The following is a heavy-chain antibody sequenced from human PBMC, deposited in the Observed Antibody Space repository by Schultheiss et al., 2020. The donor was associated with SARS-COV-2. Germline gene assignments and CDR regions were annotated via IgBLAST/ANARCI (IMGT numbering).Heavy chain of an antibody. CDR3: AKRAAEYQLLYVDY. CDR1: GFSFSTYA. V-gene: IGHV3-30*07. CDR2: VSYGGTNK. D-gene: IGHD2-2*01. J-gene: IGHJ4*02. Sequence: GGSLRLSCAASGFSFSTYAMHWVRQAPGKGLEWVAVVSYGGTNKYYADSVKGRFTISRDNSKNTLYLQMNSLRAEDTAVYYCAKRAAEYQLLYVDYWGQGTLVTVSS.